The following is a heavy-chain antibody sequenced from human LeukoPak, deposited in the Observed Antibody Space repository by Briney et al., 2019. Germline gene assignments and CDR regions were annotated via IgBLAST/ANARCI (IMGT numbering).Heavy chain of an antibody. D-gene: IGHD5-18*01. CDR1: GYTLTDYY. V-gene: IGHV1-2*06. J-gene: IGHJ6*02. CDR2: INPNSGGT. Sequence: ASVKVSCKASGYTLTDYYMHWVRQAPGQGLEWMGRINPNSGGTNYAQKFQGRVTMTRDTSISTVYMELSRLRSDDTAVYYCARGAIQLWFYYYYGMDVWGQGTTVTVSS. CDR3: ARGAIQLWFYYYYGMDV.